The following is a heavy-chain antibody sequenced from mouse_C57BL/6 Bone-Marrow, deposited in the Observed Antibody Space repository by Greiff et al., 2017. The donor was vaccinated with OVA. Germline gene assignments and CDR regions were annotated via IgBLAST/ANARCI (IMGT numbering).Heavy chain of an antibody. V-gene: IGHV1-18*01. CDR3: ARKRIHITTVVVDY. J-gene: IGHJ2*01. CDR2: INPNNGGT. D-gene: IGHD1-1*01. CDR1: GYTFTDYN. Sequence: VQLKQSGPELVKPGASVKIPCKASGYTFTDYNMDWVKQSHGKSLEWIGDINPNNGGTIYNQKFKGKATLTVDKSSSTAYMELRSLTSEDTAVYYCARKRIHITTVVVDYWGQGTTLTVSS.